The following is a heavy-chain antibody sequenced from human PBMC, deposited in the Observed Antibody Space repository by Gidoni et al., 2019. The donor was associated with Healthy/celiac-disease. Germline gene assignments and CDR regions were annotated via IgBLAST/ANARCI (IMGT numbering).Heavy chain of an antibody. CDR2: IIPIVGTA. CDR3: VDTPVAGSGYYFDY. V-gene: IGHV1-69*01. Sequence: QVPLVQSGAEVKKPGSSVKVSCKASGGTFSSYAISWVRQAPGQGLGWMGGIIPIVGTANYAQKFQGRVTITADESTSTAYMELSSLRSEDTAVYYCVDTPVAGSGYYFDYWGQGTLVTVSS. D-gene: IGHD6-19*01. CDR1: GGTFSSYA. J-gene: IGHJ4*02.